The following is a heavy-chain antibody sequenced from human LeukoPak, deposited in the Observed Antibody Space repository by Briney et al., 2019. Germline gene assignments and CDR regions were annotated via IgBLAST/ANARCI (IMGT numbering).Heavy chain of an antibody. J-gene: IGHJ3*02. CDR1: GGSISSGGYY. CDR3: ARRVSGTTSDAFDI. D-gene: IGHD1-26*01. Sequence: SETLSLTCTVSGGSISSGGYYWSWIRQHPGKGLEWIGYIYYSGSTYYSPSLKSRVTISVDTSKNQFSLKLSSVTAADTAVYYCARRVSGTTSDAFDIWGQGTMVTVSS. CDR2: IYYSGST. V-gene: IGHV4-31*03.